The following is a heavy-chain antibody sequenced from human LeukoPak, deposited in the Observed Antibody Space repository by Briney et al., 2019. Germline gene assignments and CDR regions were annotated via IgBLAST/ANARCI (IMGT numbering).Heavy chain of an antibody. Sequence: GGSLRLSCAASGFTFSNAWMSWVRQAPGKGLEWVGRIKKKTDGGTTDHAAPVKDRFTISRDDSKNTLYLQMSSLKTEDTAVYYCTTFGCSTTTCCPGGYWGQGTLVTVSS. J-gene: IGHJ4*02. V-gene: IGHV3-15*01. D-gene: IGHD2-2*01. CDR1: GFTFSNAW. CDR3: TTFGCSTTTCCPGGY. CDR2: IKKKTDGGTT.